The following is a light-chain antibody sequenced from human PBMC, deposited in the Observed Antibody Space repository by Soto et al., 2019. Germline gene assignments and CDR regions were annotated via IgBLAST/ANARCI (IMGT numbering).Light chain of an antibody. V-gene: IGKV3-11*01. CDR3: QQRSNWLT. Sequence: EIVLTQSPATLSLSPGERATLSCRASQSVSSYLAWYQQKPGQAPRLLIYDASNRATGIPARFSGSGSGTDFTLPIISLEPEDFAVYYCQQRSNWLTFGGGTKVEIK. J-gene: IGKJ4*01. CDR2: DAS. CDR1: QSVSSY.